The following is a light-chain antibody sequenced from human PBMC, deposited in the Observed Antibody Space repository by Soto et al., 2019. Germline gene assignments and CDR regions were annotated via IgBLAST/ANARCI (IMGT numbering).Light chain of an antibody. J-gene: IGKJ4*01. CDR3: QNYNSATLT. V-gene: IGKV1-27*01. CDR2: ATS. Sequence: DIQMTQYPSSLSASVGDRVTITCRASQDISHSLAWYQQKPGKVPKVLIYATSILQSGVPARFSGSGSGTDFTLTISSLQPEDVATYYCQNYNSATLTFGGGTKVEI. CDR1: QDISHS.